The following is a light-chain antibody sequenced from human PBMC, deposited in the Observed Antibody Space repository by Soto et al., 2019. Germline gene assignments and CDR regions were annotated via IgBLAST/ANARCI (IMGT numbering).Light chain of an antibody. CDR3: QQYGSSPWT. CDR1: QSVSSSY. J-gene: IGKJ1*01. V-gene: IGKV3-20*01. CDR2: GAS. Sequence: EIVLTQSPGTLSLSPGERATLSCRASQSVSSSYIAWYQQKPGQAPRLLIYGASSRATGIPDRFSGSGSATDFTLTNSRLEPEDFAVYYCQQYGSSPWTFGQGTKVEIK.